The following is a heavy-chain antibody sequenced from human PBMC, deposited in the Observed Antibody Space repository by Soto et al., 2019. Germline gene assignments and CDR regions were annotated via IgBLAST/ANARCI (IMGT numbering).Heavy chain of an antibody. V-gene: IGHV4-39*01. CDR1: DDSINSDKYY. D-gene: IGHD3-9*01. CDR2: VYYRGNA. J-gene: IGHJ4*02. CDR3: ARLEGLATISYYFDF. Sequence: SETLSLTCSVSDDSINSDKYYWGWIRQPPGKGLEWIGSVYYRGNAYYNPSLQTRVTTSLDKSKSQFSLKLNSVTAADSAVYFCARLEGLATISYYFDFWGPGALVTVSS.